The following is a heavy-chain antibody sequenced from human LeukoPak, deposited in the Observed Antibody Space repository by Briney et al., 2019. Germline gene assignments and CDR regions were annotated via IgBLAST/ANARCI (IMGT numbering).Heavy chain of an antibody. Sequence: PSGTLSLTCAVSGGSISSSNWWSWVRQPPGKGLEWIGEIYHSGSTYYSPSLKSRVTISLDTSKNQFSLKLSSVTAADTAVYYCASSYYDSSGPFDYWGQGTLVTVSS. CDR2: IYHSGST. CDR1: GGSISSSNW. J-gene: IGHJ4*02. D-gene: IGHD3-22*01. CDR3: ASSYYDSSGPFDY. V-gene: IGHV4-4*02.